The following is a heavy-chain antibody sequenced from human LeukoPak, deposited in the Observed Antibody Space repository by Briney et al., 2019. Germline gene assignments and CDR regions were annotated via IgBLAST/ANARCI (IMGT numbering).Heavy chain of an antibody. Sequence: SETLSLTCTVSGDSVNSGSYYWSWIRQPPGKGLEWIGNIYYSGSTNYTPSLRSRVTISLDTSKNQFSLKLSSVTAADTAVYYCASEDFDNWGQGTLVTVSS. CDR2: IYYSGST. V-gene: IGHV4-61*01. CDR1: GDSVNSGSYY. CDR3: ASEDFDN. J-gene: IGHJ4*02.